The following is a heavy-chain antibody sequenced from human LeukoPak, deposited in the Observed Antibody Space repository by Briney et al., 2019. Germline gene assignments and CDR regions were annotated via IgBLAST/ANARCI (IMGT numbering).Heavy chain of an antibody. CDR2: IKPSGGSA. CDR3: ARDGPSKWFGEFYDAFDI. V-gene: IGHV1-46*01. Sequence: ASVKVSCKASGYTFISYYMHWVRQAPGQGLEWMGIIKPSGGSASYAQKFQGRVTMTRDTSTSTVYMELSSLRSDDTAVYYCARDGPSKWFGEFYDAFDIWGQGTMVTVSS. J-gene: IGHJ3*02. CDR1: GYTFISYY. D-gene: IGHD3-10*01.